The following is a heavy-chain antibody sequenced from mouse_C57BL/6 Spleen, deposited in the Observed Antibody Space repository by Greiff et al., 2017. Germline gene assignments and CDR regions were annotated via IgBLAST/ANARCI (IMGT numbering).Heavy chain of an antibody. D-gene: IGHD2-5*01. J-gene: IGHJ3*01. CDR3: AREGYSNPRGFAS. CDR1: GFSLSTSGMG. V-gene: IGHV8-8*01. CDR2: IWWDDDK. Sequence: QVQLQESGPGILQPSQTLSLTCYFSGFSLSTSGMGVGWISQPSGKGLEWLAHIWWDDDKYYNPALKSRLTISKDTSKRQVFLKIASVDTADTAIYYCAREGYSNPRGFASWGQATLVTVSA.